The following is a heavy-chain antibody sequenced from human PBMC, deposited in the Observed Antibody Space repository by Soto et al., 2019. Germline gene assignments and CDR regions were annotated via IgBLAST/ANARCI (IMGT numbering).Heavy chain of an antibody. V-gene: IGHV1-18*01. CDR2: ISAYNGNT. D-gene: IGHD2-8*01. CDR3: AREGALGYCTNGVCPAGLYYYYGMDV. J-gene: IGHJ6*02. CDR1: GYTFTSYG. Sequence: GASVKVSCKASGYTFTSYGISWVRQAPGQALEWMGWISAYNGNTNYAQKLQGRVTMTTDTSTSTAYMELRSLRSDDTAVYYCAREGALGYCTNGVCPAGLYYYYGMDVWGQGTTVTASS.